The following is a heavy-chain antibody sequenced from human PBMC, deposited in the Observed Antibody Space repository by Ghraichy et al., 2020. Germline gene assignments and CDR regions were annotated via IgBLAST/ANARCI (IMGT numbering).Heavy chain of an antibody. J-gene: IGHJ4*02. Sequence: SETLSLTCAVYGGSFRGYYWSWIRQPPGKGLEWIGEINHSGSTNYNPSLKSRVTISVDTSKNQFSLKLSSVTAADTAVYYCARGRRHYDYVWGSYRPFDYWGQGTLVTVSS. D-gene: IGHD3-16*02. V-gene: IGHV4-34*01. CDR3: ARGRRHYDYVWGSYRPFDY. CDR2: INHSGST. CDR1: GGSFRGYY.